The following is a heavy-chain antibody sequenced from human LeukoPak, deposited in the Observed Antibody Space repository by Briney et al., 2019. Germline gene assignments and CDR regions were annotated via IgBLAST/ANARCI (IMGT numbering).Heavy chain of an antibody. D-gene: IGHD2-15*01. J-gene: IGHJ2*01. V-gene: IGHV4-30-4*08. CDR1: GGSISSGDYY. CDR2: IYYSGST. CDR3: ARPLVVAATNWYFDL. Sequence: SESLSLTRTVSGGSISSGDYYWSWLRQPPGRGLEWVGYIYYSGSTYYNPSLKSRVTISVDTSKDQFSLKLSSVTAADTAVYYCARPLVVAATNWYFDLWGRGTLVTVSS.